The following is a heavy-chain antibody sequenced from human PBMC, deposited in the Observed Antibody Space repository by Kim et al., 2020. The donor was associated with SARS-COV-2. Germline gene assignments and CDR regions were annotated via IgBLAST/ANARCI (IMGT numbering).Heavy chain of an antibody. D-gene: IGHD2-15*01. Sequence: GGSLRLSCAASGFTFSSYAMHWVRQAPGKGLEWVAVISFDGSNKYYTDSVKGRFTISRDNSKNTVYLQMNSLRAEDTAVYYCARDDLEYSGFLRVVAAAVSGGFLDYWGQGTLVTVSS. CDR1: GFTFSSYA. J-gene: IGHJ4*02. V-gene: IGHV3-30*04. CDR2: ISFDGSNK. CDR3: ARDDLEYSGFLRVVAAAVSGGFLDY.